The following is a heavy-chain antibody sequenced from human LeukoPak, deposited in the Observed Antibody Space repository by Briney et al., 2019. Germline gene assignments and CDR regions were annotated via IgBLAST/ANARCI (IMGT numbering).Heavy chain of an antibody. V-gene: IGHV4-59*01. CDR1: GGSISSYY. Sequence: SETLSLTCAVYGGSISSYYWSWIRQPPGKGLEWIGYIYYSGSTNYNPSLKSRVTISVDTSKNQFSLKLSSVTAADTAVYYCARDREKHYYDSSGYSSDAFDIWGQGTMVTVSS. CDR3: ARDREKHYYDSSGYSSDAFDI. CDR2: IYYSGST. J-gene: IGHJ3*02. D-gene: IGHD3-22*01.